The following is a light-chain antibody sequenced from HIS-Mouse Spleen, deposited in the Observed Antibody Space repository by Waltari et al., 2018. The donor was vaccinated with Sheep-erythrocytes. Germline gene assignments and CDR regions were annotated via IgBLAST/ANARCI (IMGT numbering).Light chain of an antibody. Sequence: EIVLTQYPATLSLSQGERATISCRASQSVSSYLAWYQQKHGQAPRLLIYDSSNRAPCIPARFSGSGSGPDFTLPLSRLEPEDFAVYSFQQRRNWPPITFGQATRLEIK. J-gene: IGKJ5*01. CDR3: QQRRNWPPIT. CDR1: QSVSSY. V-gene: IGKV3-11*01. CDR2: DSS.